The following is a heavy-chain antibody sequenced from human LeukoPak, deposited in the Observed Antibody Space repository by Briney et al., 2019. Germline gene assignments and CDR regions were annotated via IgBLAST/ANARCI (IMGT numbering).Heavy chain of an antibody. J-gene: IGHJ6*04. CDR1: GFTFCDYA. Sequence: GGSLRLSCTASGFTFCDYAMSWVRQAPGKGLEWVGLIRSKAYGGTTEYAASVKGRFTISRDDSKSIAYLQMNSLKTEDTAVYYCTRESTITMVRGVIGPRRNYYYYYGMDVWGKGTTVTVSS. D-gene: IGHD3-10*01. CDR3: TRESTITMVRGVIGPRRNYYYYYGMDV. CDR2: IRSKAYGGTT. V-gene: IGHV3-49*04.